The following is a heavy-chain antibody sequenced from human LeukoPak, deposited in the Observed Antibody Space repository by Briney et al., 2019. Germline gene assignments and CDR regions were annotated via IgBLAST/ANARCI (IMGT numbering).Heavy chain of an antibody. CDR3: AREGGDIVVVPAAIWDY. Sequence: ASVTVSCKASGYTFTSYGISWVRQAPGQGLEGMGWISAYNGNTNYAQKLQGRVTMTTDTSTSTAYMELRSLRSDDTAVYYCAREGGDIVVVPAAIWDYWGQGTLVTVSS. CDR1: GYTFTSYG. J-gene: IGHJ4*02. D-gene: IGHD2-2*02. V-gene: IGHV1-18*01. CDR2: ISAYNGNT.